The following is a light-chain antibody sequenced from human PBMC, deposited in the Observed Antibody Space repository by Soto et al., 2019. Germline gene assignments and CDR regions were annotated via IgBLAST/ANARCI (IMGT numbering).Light chain of an antibody. Sequence: DIQMTQSPSTLSASVGDRVTITCRASQSISSWLAWYQQKPGKAPKLLIYKASSLGSGVPSRFSGSGSGTEFTLTSSSLQPDDFATYYCQQYNSHSYTFGQGTKLEIK. J-gene: IGKJ2*01. V-gene: IGKV1-5*03. CDR3: QQYNSHSYT. CDR2: KAS. CDR1: QSISSW.